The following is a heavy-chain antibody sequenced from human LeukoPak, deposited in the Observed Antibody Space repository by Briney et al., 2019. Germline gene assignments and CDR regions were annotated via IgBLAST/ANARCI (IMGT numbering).Heavy chain of an antibody. D-gene: IGHD6-19*01. Sequence: GGSLRLSCAASGFTFSSYWMSWVRQAPGKGLEWVANIKQDGSEKYYVDSVKGRFTISRDNAKNSLYLQMNSLRAEDTAGYYCARDDSSGWSLYYYYYYGMDVWGQGTTVTVSS. CDR2: IKQDGSEK. CDR3: ARDDSSGWSLYYYYYYGMDV. J-gene: IGHJ6*02. CDR1: GFTFSSYW. V-gene: IGHV3-7*01.